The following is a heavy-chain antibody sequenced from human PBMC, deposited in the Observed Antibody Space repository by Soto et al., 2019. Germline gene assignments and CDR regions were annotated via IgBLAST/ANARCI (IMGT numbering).Heavy chain of an antibody. D-gene: IGHD1-1*01. Sequence: QITLKESGPTRAKPTQTLTLTCSFSGFSLTSRPVGVAWIRQPPGKALEWLAVIYWDDDKRYSPSLKSRLTIAKATSKNQVVLTMAYMAPADTATYFCAHRGDMNGNWDHGYLANWGQGILVTVSS. CDR3: AHRGDMNGNWDHGYLAN. V-gene: IGHV2-5*02. CDR2: IYWDDDK. J-gene: IGHJ4*02. CDR1: GFSLTSRPVG.